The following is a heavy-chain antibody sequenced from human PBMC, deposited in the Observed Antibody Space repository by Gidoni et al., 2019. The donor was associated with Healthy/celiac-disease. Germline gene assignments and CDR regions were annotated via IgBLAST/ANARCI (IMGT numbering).Heavy chain of an antibody. J-gene: IGHJ4*02. CDR1: GGSFSGYY. CDR3: ARGRGGGLVY. Sequence: QVQLQPWGAGLLKPSETLSLTCAVYGGSFSGYYWSWIRQPPGKGLEWIGEINHSGSTNYNPSLKSRVTISVDTSKNQFSLKLSSVTAADTAVYYCARGRGGGLVYWGQGTLVTVSS. D-gene: IGHD2-15*01. V-gene: IGHV4-34*01. CDR2: INHSGST.